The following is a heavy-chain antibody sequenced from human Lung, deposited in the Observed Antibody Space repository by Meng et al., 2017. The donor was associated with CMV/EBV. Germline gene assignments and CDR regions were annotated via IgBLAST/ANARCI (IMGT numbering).Heavy chain of an antibody. CDR3: AKGTIFQWGDGIDM. CDR2: TRFDGSNQ. J-gene: IGHJ3*02. D-gene: IGHD3-3*01. V-gene: IGHV3-30*02. Sequence: GESLKILCSASGFNFRTYGMHWVRQAPGKGQQWVSFTRFDGSNQYYADSVKGRFTTSRDNAENTMSLQMNSLRVEDTAVYYCAKGTIFQWGDGIDMWGQGTMVXVSS. CDR1: GFNFRTYG.